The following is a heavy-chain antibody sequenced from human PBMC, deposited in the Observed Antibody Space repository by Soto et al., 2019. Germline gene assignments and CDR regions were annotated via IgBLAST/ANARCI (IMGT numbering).Heavy chain of an antibody. CDR3: ASYREQLVLYGMDV. D-gene: IGHD6-13*01. V-gene: IGHV1-18*01. Sequence: QVQLVQSGAEVKKPGASVKVSCKASGYTFTSYVISWVRQAPGQGLEWMGWISAYNGNTNYAQKLQGRVTMTTDTPTSTAYMELRSLRSDDTAVYYCASYREQLVLYGMDVWGQGTTVTASS. J-gene: IGHJ6*02. CDR2: ISAYNGNT. CDR1: GYTFTSYV.